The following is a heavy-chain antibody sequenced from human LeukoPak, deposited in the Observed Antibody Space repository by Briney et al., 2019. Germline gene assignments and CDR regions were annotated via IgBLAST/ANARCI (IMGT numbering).Heavy chain of an antibody. CDR1: GYTFTGYY. D-gene: IGHD6-19*01. CDR2: INPNSGGT. Sequence: GASVKVSCKASGYTFTGYYMHWVRQAPGQGLEWMGWINPNSGGTNYAQKFQGRVTMTRDTSISTAYMELSRLRSDDTAVYFCARFLTVAGPIDYWGQGTLVTVSS. J-gene: IGHJ4*02. V-gene: IGHV1-2*02. CDR3: ARFLTVAGPIDY.